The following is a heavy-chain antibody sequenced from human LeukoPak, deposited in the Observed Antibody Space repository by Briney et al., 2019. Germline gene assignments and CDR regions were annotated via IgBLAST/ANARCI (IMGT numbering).Heavy chain of an antibody. V-gene: IGHV3-23*01. CDR2: ISGSGGST. J-gene: IGHJ3*02. D-gene: IGHD3-22*01. CDR3: AKWGGITMTPSPRDI. CDR1: GFTFSSYA. Sequence: PGGSLRLSCAASGFTFSSYAMSWVRQAPGKGLEWVSAISGSGGSTYYADSVKGRFTISRDNSKNTLYLQVNSLRAEDTAVYYCAKWGGITMTPSPRDIWGQGTMVTVSS.